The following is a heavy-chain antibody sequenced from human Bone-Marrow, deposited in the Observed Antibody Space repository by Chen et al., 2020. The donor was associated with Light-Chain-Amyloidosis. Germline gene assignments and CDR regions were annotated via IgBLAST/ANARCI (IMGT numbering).Heavy chain of an antibody. D-gene: IGHD3-10*01. CDR1: GFTLSTYG. CDR2: ISYHGGIV. CDR3: AKVTNGWYGGSFDS. V-gene: IGHV3-30*18. J-gene: IGHJ5*01. Sequence: QVRLVESGGGVVRPGMSLRLSCAASGFTLSTYGMHWVRQVPGKGLEWVAMISYHGGIVHYQEPVQGRFTISRDNRRNILYLQMNSLRSEDTALYHCAKVTNGWYGGSFDSWGHGTLVTVSS.